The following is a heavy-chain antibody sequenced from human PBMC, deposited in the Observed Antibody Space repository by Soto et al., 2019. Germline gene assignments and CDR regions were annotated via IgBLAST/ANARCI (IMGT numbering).Heavy chain of an antibody. D-gene: IGHD3-3*01. V-gene: IGHV3-21*01. J-gene: IGHJ4*02. CDR2: ISSSSSYI. CDR1: GFTFSSYS. CDR3: ARDVLEWLPHSSFDY. Sequence: GGSLRLSCAASGFTFSSYSMNWVRQAPGKGLEWVSSISSSSSYIYYADSVKGRFTISRDNAKNSLYLQMNSLRAEDTAVYYCARDVLEWLPHSSFDYWGQGTLVTVSS.